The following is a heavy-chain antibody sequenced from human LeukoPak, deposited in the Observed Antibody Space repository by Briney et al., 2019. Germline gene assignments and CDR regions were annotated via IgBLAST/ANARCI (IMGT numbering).Heavy chain of an antibody. V-gene: IGHV4-34*01. D-gene: IGHD3-9*01. J-gene: IGHJ4*02. CDR1: GASSSIYY. Sequence: PSQTLSLTCAVYGASSSIYYWSWIRDPPGKGLEWSGEINHSGSTNSTPLLKTRVAISVDKSTHQFSLKVRTVTAADTAVYYCARMPVGADFDLLTGSCKPRALDYWGQGTLVTVSS. CDR2: INHSGST. CDR3: ARMPVGADFDLLTGSCKPRALDY.